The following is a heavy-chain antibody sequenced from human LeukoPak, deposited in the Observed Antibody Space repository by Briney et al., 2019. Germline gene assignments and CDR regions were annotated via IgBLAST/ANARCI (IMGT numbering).Heavy chain of an antibody. CDR2: ISSSGSTI. CDR3: AELGITMIGGV. V-gene: IGHV3-48*03. J-gene: IGHJ6*04. Sequence: PGGSLRLSCAAPGFTFSSYEMNWVRQAPGEGLEWVSYISSSGSTIYYADSVKGRFTISRDNAKNSLYLQMNSLRAEDTAVYYCAELGITMIGGVWGKGTTVTISS. CDR1: GFTFSSYE. D-gene: IGHD3-10*02.